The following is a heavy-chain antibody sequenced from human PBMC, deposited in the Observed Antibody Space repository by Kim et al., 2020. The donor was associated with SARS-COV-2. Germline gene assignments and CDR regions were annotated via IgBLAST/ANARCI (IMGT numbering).Heavy chain of an antibody. CDR1: GYSFTSYW. CDR2: IYPGDSDP. D-gene: IGHD3-3*01. V-gene: IGHV5-51*01. J-gene: IGHJ4*02. Sequence: GESLKISCKGSGYSFTSYWIGWVRQMPGKGLEWMGIIYPGDSDPRYSPSFQGQVTISADKSISTAYLQWSSLKASDTAMYYCARGSGRSGYWVGDYFDYWGQGTLVTVSS. CDR3: ARGSGRSGYWVGDYFDY.